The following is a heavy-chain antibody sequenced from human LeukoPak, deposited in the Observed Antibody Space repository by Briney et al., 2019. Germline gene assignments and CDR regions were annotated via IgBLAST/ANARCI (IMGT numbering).Heavy chain of an antibody. D-gene: IGHD6-19*01. CDR2: ISGSGGST. V-gene: IGHV3-23*01. J-gene: IGHJ4*02. CDR3: AKDPTAVAGTYYFDY. Sequence: GGSLRLSCAASGFTFSSYAMSWVRQAPGKGLEWVSAISGSGGSTYYADSGKGRFTISRDNAKNTLYLKMNSLSAEDTAVYYCAKDPTAVAGTYYFDYWGQGTLVTVSS. CDR1: GFTFSSYA.